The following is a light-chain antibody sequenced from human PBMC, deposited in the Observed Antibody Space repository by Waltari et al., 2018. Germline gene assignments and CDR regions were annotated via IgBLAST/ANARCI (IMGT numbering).Light chain of an antibody. CDR2: DVS. CDR3: CSYAGSYTRV. Sequence: QSALTQPRSVSGSPGQSVTISCTGTSRDVGGYNYVSWYHQHPGKAPKLMIYDVSKRPSGVPDRFSGSKSGNTASLTISGLQAEDEADYYCCSYAGSYTRVFGGGTKLTVL. J-gene: IGLJ3*02. CDR1: SRDVGGYNY. V-gene: IGLV2-11*01.